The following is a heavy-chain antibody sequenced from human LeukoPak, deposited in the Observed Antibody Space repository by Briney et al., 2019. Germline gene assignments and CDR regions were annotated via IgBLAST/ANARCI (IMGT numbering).Heavy chain of an antibody. Sequence: SQTLSLTCAISGDSVSSNSAAWNWIRQSPSRGLEWLGRTYYRSKWYNDYAVSVKSRITINPDTSKNQFSLQLNSVTPEDTAVYYCARDVPDSSVLLWFGESTQPAFFDYWGQGTLVTVSS. CDR3: ARDVPDSSVLLWFGESTQPAFFDY. D-gene: IGHD3-10*01. CDR2: TYYRSKWYN. J-gene: IGHJ4*02. V-gene: IGHV6-1*01. CDR1: GDSVSSNSAA.